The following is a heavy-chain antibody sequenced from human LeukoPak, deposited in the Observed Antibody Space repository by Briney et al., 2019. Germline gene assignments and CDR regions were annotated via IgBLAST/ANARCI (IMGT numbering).Heavy chain of an antibody. CDR3: AKAANEWELLAGYFDY. J-gene: IGHJ4*02. V-gene: IGHV3-23*01. CDR1: GFTFSDYA. CDR2: ISGSGAYS. Sequence: PGGSLRLSCAVSGFTFSDYAMSWVRQAPGKGLEWVSGISGSGAYSYYADSVKGRFTISRDNSKNTLYLQMNSLRAEDTAVYYCAKAANEWELLAGYFDYWGQGTLVTVSS. D-gene: IGHD1-26*01.